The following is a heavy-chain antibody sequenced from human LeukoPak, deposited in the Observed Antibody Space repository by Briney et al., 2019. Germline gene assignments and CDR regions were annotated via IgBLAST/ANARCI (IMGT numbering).Heavy chain of an antibody. CDR1: GFTFTSSA. CDR2: IVVGSGNT. V-gene: IGHV1-58*01. CDR3: AAVSHYGGNWGSDY. D-gene: IGHD4-23*01. Sequence: SVKVSCKASGFTFTSSAVQWVRQARGQRLEWIGWIVVGSGNTDYAQKFQERVTITRDMSTSTAYMELRSLRSEDTAVYYCAAVSHYGGNWGSDYWGQGTLVTVSS. J-gene: IGHJ4*02.